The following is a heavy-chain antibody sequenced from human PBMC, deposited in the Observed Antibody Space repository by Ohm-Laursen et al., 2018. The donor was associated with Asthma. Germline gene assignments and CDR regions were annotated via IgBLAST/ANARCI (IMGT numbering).Heavy chain of an antibody. CDR2: MNGNGDTT. J-gene: IGHJ6*02. Sequence: SLRLSCTASGFTFSSYTMHWVRQAPGKGLGYVSSMNGNGDTTHYADSVKDRFTISRDNSKNTLYLQMSSLRAEDTAVYYCAKPVVPVYYYGMDVWGQGTTVTVSS. CDR1: GFTFSSYT. V-gene: IGHV3-64D*08. D-gene: IGHD2-2*01. CDR3: AKPVVPVYYYGMDV.